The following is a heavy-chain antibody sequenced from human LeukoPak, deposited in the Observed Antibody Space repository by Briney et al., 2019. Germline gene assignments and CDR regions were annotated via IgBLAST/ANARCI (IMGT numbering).Heavy chain of an antibody. V-gene: IGHV3-9*03. J-gene: IGHJ5*02. CDR1: GFTFDDYA. D-gene: IGHD6-6*01. Sequence: PGRSLRLSCAASGFTFDDYAMHWVRQAPGKGLEWVSGISWNSGSIGYADSVKGRFTISRDNAKNSLYLQMNSLRAEDMALYYCAKGQGTQYSISSRWFDPWGQGTLVTVSS. CDR3: AKGQGTQYSISSRWFDP. CDR2: ISWNSGSI.